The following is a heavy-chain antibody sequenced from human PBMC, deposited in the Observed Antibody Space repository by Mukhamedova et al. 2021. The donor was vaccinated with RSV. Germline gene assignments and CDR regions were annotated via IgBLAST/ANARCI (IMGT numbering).Heavy chain of an antibody. J-gene: IGHJ6*03. CDR3: ARDKPHSSTSPKRGYYYYMDV. V-gene: IGHV3-7*01. D-gene: IGHD2-2*01. Sequence: QSTWGGLEWVANIKQDGSEKYYVDSVKGRFTISRDNAKNSLYLQMNSLRAEDTAVYYCARDKPHSSTSPKRGYYYYMDVWGKGTTVTVSS. CDR2: IKQDGSEK.